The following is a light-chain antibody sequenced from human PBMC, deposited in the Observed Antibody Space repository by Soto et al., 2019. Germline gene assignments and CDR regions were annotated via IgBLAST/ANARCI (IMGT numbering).Light chain of an antibody. CDR2: EVS. CDR1: SSDIGAYKY. CDR3: CSFTSSTTYV. Sequence: SALTQPASVSGSPGQSITISCTGTSSDIGAYKYVSWYQHHPGKAPKLMIYEVSNRPSGVSHRFSGSKSGNTASLTISGLQAEDEADYYCCSFTSSTTYVFGTGTKVTVL. V-gene: IGLV2-14*01. J-gene: IGLJ1*01.